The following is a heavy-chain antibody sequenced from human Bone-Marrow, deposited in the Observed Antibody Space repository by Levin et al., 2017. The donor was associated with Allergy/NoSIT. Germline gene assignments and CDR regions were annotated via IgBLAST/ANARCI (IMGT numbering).Heavy chain of an antibody. CDR1: GFTFSSYS. CDR3: ARAQTLYYYYGMDV. J-gene: IGHJ6*02. V-gene: IGHV3-21*01. Sequence: ETLSLTCAASGFTFSSYSMNWVRQAPGKGLEWVSSISSSSSYIYYADSVKGRFTISRDNAKNSLYLQMNSLRAEDTAVYYCARAQTLYYYYGMDVWGQGTTVTVSS. CDR2: ISSSSSYI.